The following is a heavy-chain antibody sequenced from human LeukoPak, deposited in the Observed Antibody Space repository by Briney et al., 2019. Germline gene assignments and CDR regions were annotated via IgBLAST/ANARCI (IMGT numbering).Heavy chain of an antibody. Sequence: SETLSLTCAVYGGSFSGYYWSWIRQHPGKGLEWIGYIYYSGSTYYNPSLKSRVTISVDTSKNQFSLKLSSVTAADTAVYYCARGLVRDGYNLHYFDYWGQGTLVTVSS. D-gene: IGHD5-24*01. V-gene: IGHV4-31*11. CDR1: GGSFSGYY. CDR3: ARGLVRDGYNLHYFDY. J-gene: IGHJ4*02. CDR2: IYYSGST.